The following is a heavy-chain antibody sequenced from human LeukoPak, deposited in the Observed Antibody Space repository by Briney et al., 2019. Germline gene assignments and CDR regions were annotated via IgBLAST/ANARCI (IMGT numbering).Heavy chain of an antibody. J-gene: IGHJ6*02. V-gene: IGHV3-30-3*01. Sequence: GGSLRLSCEATGFTFSNYAIHWVRQAPGKGLEWVAVISFDGTDRYYADSVKGRFSISRDNSKNTLYLQMDSLGDEDTALYYCARPREYSSLRRYYYYYGLGVWGRGTTVTVSS. CDR2: ISFDGTDR. CDR3: ARPREYSSLRRYYYYYGLGV. CDR1: GFTFSNYA. D-gene: IGHD6-6*01.